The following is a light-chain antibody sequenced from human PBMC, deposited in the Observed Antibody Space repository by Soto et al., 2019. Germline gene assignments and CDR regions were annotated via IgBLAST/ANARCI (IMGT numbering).Light chain of an antibody. J-gene: IGKJ1*01. CDR2: DVS. Sequence: EIVLTQSPGTLSLSPGERATLSCRASQSVRKNCLAWYQQKPGQAPRLLIYDVSIRASGSPDRFSGSGSGTDFTLNIGSLEPEDVAVYFCQHYSNSPQTFGQGTKVEI. CDR3: QHYSNSPQT. V-gene: IGKV3-20*01. CDR1: QSVRKNC.